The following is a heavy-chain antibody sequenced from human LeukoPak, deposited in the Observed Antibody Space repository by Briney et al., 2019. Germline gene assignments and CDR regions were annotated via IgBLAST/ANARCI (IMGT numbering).Heavy chain of an antibody. V-gene: IGHV3-33*01. D-gene: IGHD4-23*01. CDR1: GFTFSSYG. CDR2: IWYDGSNK. CDR3: ARSFMTTVARVVDY. J-gene: IGHJ4*02. Sequence: GGSLRLSCAASGFTFSSYGMHWVRQAPGKGLEWVSVIWYDGSNKYYADSVKGRFTISRDNSKNTLYLQMNSLRAEDTAVYYCARSFMTTVARVVDYWGQGTLVTVSS.